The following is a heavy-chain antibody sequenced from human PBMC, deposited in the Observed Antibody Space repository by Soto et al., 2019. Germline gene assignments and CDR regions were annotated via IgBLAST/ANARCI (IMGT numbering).Heavy chain of an antibody. CDR2: MDKTGET. D-gene: IGHD1-26*01. CDR3: MKARESWDFLGMSV. Sequence: PSETLSLTSTVSGGAVSTGMDSWGWIRQPPVKALEGIGYMDKTGETLLNFTLQRRVTFDMEKSKNQFSLTLSSVTAEDTGVYFCMKARESWDFLGMSVWGPGTTVPVS. V-gene: IGHV4-61*01. J-gene: IGHJ6*02. CDR1: GGAVSTGMDS.